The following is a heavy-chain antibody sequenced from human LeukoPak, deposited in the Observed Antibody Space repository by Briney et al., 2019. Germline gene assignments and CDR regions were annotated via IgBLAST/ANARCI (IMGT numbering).Heavy chain of an antibody. V-gene: IGHV3-74*01. CDR1: GFTFSSSW. D-gene: IGHD5-12*01. J-gene: IGHJ4*02. CDR3: ARSAVATTPLDY. CDR2: INSDGSTT. Sequence: PGGSLRLSCAASGFTFSSSWMHWVRQAPGKGLVWVSRINSDGSTTNYADSVKGRFTISRDNSKNTLYLQMNSLRAEDTAVYYCARSAVATTPLDYWGQGTLVTVSS.